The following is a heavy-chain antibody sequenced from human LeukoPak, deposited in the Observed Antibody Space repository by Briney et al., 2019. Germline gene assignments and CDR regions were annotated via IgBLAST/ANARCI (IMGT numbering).Heavy chain of an antibody. CDR1: SFTFSGVG. D-gene: IGHD2-8*01. Sequence: GGSLRLSCAASSFTFSGVGMHWVRQAPGKGLEWVAFIRYDGSNKYFADSVKGRFTISRDNSKNTLYLQMNSLRTEDTAVYYCAKNGSVRVSGFFDYWGQGTLVTVSS. J-gene: IGHJ4*02. CDR3: AKNGSVRVSGFFDY. V-gene: IGHV3-30*02. CDR2: IRYDGSNK.